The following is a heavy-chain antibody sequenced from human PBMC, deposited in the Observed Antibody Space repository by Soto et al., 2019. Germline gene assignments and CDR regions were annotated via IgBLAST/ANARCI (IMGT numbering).Heavy chain of an antibody. J-gene: IGHJ3*02. D-gene: IGHD3-22*01. CDR3: ARAGGVVVISGAFDI. CDR2: ISYDGSNK. Sequence: QVQLVESGGGVVQPGRSLRLFCAASGFTFSSYAMHWVRQAPGKGLEWVAVISYDGSNKYYADSVKGRFTISRDNSKNTLYLQMNSLRAEDTAVYYCARAGGVVVISGAFDIWGQGTMVTVSS. V-gene: IGHV3-30-3*01. CDR1: GFTFSSYA.